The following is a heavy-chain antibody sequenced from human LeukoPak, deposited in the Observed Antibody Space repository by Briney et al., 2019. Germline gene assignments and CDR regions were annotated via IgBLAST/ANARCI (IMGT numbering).Heavy chain of an antibody. Sequence: GGSLKLSCAASGFTFSDSAMHWVRQASGKGLEWVGRIRNKAKSCATAYAESVKGRFTISRDDSKNTAYLQMNSLKTEDTAVYYCTHYYDSSGYYGAFDIWGQGTMVTVSS. D-gene: IGHD3-22*01. J-gene: IGHJ3*02. CDR2: IRNKAKSCAT. CDR3: THYYDSSGYYGAFDI. CDR1: GFTFSDSA. V-gene: IGHV3-73*01.